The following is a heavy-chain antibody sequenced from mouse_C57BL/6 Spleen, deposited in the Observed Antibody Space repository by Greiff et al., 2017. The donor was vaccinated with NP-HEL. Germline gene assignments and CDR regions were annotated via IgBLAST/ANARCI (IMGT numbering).Heavy chain of an antibody. D-gene: IGHD2-4*01. CDR1: GYTFTDYN. V-gene: IGHV1-18*01. J-gene: IGHJ2*01. CDR2: INPNNGGT. Sequence: EVQLQQSGPELVKPGASVKIPCKASGYTFTDYNMDWVQQSHGKRLEWIGDINPNNGGTIYNHKLKGKATLTVDKSSSTAYMELRSRTSEYTAVYYCARRGDYDVNFYYWGQGTTLTVSS. CDR3: ARRGDYDVNFYY.